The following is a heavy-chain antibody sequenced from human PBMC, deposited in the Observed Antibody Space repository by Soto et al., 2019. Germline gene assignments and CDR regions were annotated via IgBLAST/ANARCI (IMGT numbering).Heavy chain of an antibody. D-gene: IGHD3-10*01. J-gene: IGHJ4*02. CDR1: GDTFSGYP. V-gene: IGHV1-69*18. CDR3: ARDGGFGELKY. Sequence: QVQLVQSGAELKKPGSSVKVSCKASGDTFSGYPINWVRQAPGEGLEWMGRIIPVFGTTNDAQRFEGRVTVTADESTNTAYMELRGLRSEDTAVYYCARDGGFGELKYWGPGTLVTVSS. CDR2: IIPVFGTT.